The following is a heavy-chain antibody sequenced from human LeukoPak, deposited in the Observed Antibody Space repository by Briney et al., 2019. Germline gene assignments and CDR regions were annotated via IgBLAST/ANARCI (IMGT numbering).Heavy chain of an antibody. D-gene: IGHD3/OR15-3a*01. CDR2: IYYSGST. CDR1: GGSVSSGSYY. J-gene: IGHJ5*02. V-gene: IGHV4-61*01. CDR3: ARGAADLPDNWFDP. Sequence: SQTLSLTCAVSGGSVSSGSYYWSWIRQPPGKGLEWIGYIYYSGSTNYNPSLKSRVTISVDTSKNQFSLKLSSVTAADTAVYYCARGAADLPDNWFDPWGQGTLVTVSS.